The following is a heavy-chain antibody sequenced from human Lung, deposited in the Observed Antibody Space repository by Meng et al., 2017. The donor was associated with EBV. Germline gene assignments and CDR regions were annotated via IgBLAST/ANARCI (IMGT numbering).Heavy chain of an antibody. Sequence: EVQLVESGGGLVKPGESLRLSCTASGFTFSARTLNWVRQGPGKGLEWISSISRSSSLVFYADSVKGRFVISRDNAQNSLYLQMNSLRVEDTAIYYCVRGDSRDYWGQGTLFNVSP. CDR1: GFTFSART. CDR3: VRGDSRDY. J-gene: IGHJ4*02. CDR2: ISRSSSLV. D-gene: IGHD3-22*01. V-gene: IGHV3-21*01.